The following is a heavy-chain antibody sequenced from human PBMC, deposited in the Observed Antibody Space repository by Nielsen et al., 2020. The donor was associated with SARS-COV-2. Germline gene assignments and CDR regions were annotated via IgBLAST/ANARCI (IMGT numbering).Heavy chain of an antibody. CDR3: GRVIGYDGGNDWYFGIDV. J-gene: IGHJ6*02. D-gene: IGHD5-12*01. CDR1: GYSVNIYW. Sequence: GESLKISCKASGYSVNIYWIAWVRQMPGKGLEWMGMIYPGDSDTRHSPSFQGQVTISIDKSIDTAYLQWSSLKAADTAMYYCGRVIGYDGGNDWYFGIDVWGQGTTVTVSS. V-gene: IGHV5-51*01. CDR2: IYPGDSDT.